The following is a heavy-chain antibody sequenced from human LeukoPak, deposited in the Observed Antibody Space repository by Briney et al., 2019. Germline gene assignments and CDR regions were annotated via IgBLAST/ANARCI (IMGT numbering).Heavy chain of an antibody. CDR3: ARDTGCSGGSCYFDY. CDR2: IYYSGST. J-gene: IGHJ4*02. CDR1: GGSISSRSYY. V-gene: IGHV4-39*07. D-gene: IGHD2-15*01. Sequence: SETLSLTCTVSGGSISSRSYYWGWIRQPPGKGLEWIGSIYYSGSTYYNPSLKSRVTISVDTSKNQFSLKLSSVTAADTAVYYCARDTGCSGGSCYFDYWGQGTLVTVSS.